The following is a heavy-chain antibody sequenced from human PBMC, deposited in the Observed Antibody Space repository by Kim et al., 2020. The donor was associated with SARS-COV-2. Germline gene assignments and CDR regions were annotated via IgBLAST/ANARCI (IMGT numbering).Heavy chain of an antibody. Sequence: SETLSLTCSVSGDSISNYYWSWIRQPPGKRLEWIACVYHSGRNMYNPSLKSRVTISLDTSLNLFSLTLRSVTAADTAVYYCARHENSGNYPLDNCGQGTLRTVSS. D-gene: IGHD3-10*01. V-gene: IGHV4-59*08. CDR1: GDSISNYY. J-gene: IGHJ4*02. CDR3: ARHENSGNYPLDN. CDR2: VYHSGRN.